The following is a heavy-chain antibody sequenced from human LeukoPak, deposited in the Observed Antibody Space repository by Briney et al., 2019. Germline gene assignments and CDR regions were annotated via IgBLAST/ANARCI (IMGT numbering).Heavy chain of an antibody. J-gene: IGHJ4*02. V-gene: IGHV3-23*01. CDR3: AKGYYDYVWGSYYFDY. CDR2: ISGSGGST. Sequence: GGSLRLSCAASGFTFSSYAMSWVRQAPGKGLEWVSAISGSGGSTYYADSVKGRFTISRDNSRDTLYLQMNSLRAEDTAVCYCAKGYYDYVWGSYYFDYWGQGTLVTVSS. D-gene: IGHD3-16*01. CDR1: GFTFSSYA.